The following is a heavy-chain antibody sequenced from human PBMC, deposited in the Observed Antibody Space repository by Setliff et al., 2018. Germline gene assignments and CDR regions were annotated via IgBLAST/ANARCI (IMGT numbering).Heavy chain of an antibody. CDR2: ISPYNEKT. Sequence: ASVKVSCKTSGYNFITFGISWVRQAPGQGLEWMGWISPYNEKTNYAEKFQGRVTMTTDTFTTTVYMEVASLRSDDTAVYYCVRGPGPSVVVAMPFDRWGQGTLVTVSS. J-gene: IGHJ4*02. CDR3: VRGPGPSVVVAMPFDR. V-gene: IGHV1-18*01. D-gene: IGHD5-12*01. CDR1: GYNFITFG.